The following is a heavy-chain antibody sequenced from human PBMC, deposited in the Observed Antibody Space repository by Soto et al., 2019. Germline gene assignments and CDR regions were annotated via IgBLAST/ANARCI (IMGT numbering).Heavy chain of an antibody. V-gene: IGHV3-30*18. J-gene: IGHJ4*02. D-gene: IGHD3-22*01. CDR3: AKDGGTYDSSGYYPDY. Sequence: PGGSLRLSCAASGFTFSSYGMHWVRQAPGKGLEWVAVISYDGSNKYYADSVKGRFTISRDNSKNTLYLQMNSLRAEDTAVYYCAKDGGTYDSSGYYPDYWGQGTLVTVSS. CDR1: GFTFSSYG. CDR2: ISYDGSNK.